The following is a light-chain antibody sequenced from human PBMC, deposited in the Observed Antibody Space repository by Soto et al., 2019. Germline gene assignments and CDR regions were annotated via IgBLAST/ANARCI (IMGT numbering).Light chain of an antibody. CDR2: LNSNGSH. CDR1: SGHSNYA. Sequence: QSVLTQSPSASASLGASVKLTCTLSSGHSNYAIAWHQQQPEKGPRCLMKLNSNGSHSKGDGIPDRFSGSSSGAERYLTISSLQSEDEADYYCQTLGTGPWVFGGGTKVTVL. J-gene: IGLJ3*02. CDR3: QTLGTGPWV. V-gene: IGLV4-69*01.